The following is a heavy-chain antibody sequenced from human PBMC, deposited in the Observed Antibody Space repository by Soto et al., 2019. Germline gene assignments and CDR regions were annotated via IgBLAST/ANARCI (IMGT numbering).Heavy chain of an antibody. CDR3: AKAGPRAGGPFDI. CDR1: GFTFSSYG. Sequence: QVQLVESGGGVVQPGRSLRLSCAASGFTFSSYGMHWVRQAPGKGLEWVAVILYDGSNKYYADSVKGRFTISRDNSKNTLYLQMNSLRAEDTAVYYCAKAGPRAGGPFDIWGQGTMVTVSS. D-gene: IGHD3-10*01. V-gene: IGHV3-30*18. CDR2: ILYDGSNK. J-gene: IGHJ3*02.